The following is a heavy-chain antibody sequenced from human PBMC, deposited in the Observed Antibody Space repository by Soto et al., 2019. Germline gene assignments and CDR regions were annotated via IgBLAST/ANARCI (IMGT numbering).Heavy chain of an antibody. CDR3: ARVLEAVTSGYYYYYMDV. D-gene: IGHD4-17*01. CDR2: ISSSSSYI. Sequence: PGGSLRLSCAASGFTFSSYSMNWVRQAPGKGLEWVSSISSSSSYIYYADSVKGRFTISRDNAKNSLYLQMNSLRAEDTAVYYCARVLEAVTSGYYYYYMDVWGKGTTVTVSS. CDR1: GFTFSSYS. J-gene: IGHJ6*03. V-gene: IGHV3-21*01.